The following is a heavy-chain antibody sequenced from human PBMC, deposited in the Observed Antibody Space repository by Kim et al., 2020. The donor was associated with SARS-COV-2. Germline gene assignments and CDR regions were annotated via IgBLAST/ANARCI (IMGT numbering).Heavy chain of an antibody. CDR2: ISAYNGNT. CDR1: GYTFSSYG. CDR3: AREDVLLYYDITEGDYYGMDV. Sequence: ASVKVSCKASGYTFSSYGISWVRQAPGQGLEWMGWISAYNGNTNYAQKLQGRVTMTTDTSTSTAYMELRSLRSDDTAVYYCAREDVLLYYDITEGDYYGMDVWGQGTTVTVSS. J-gene: IGHJ6*02. D-gene: IGHD3-9*01. V-gene: IGHV1-18*04.